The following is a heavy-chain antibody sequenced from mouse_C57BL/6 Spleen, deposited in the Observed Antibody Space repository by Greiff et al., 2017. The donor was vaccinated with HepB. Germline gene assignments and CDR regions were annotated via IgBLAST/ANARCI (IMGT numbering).Heavy chain of an antibody. Sequence: EVMLAESEGGLVQPGSSMKLSCTASGFTFSDYYMAWVRQVPEKGLEWVANINYDGSSTYYLDSLKSRFIISRDNAKNILYLQMSSLKSEDTATYYCARVDGYYFAMDYWGQGTSVTVSS. J-gene: IGHJ4*01. V-gene: IGHV5-16*01. CDR2: INYDGSST. CDR1: GFTFSDYY. CDR3: ARVDGYYFAMDY. D-gene: IGHD2-3*01.